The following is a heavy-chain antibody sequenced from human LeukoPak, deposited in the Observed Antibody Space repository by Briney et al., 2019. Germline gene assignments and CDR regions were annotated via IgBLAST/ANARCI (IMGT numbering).Heavy chain of an antibody. Sequence: GGSLRLSCAASGFTFSDYYMSWIRQAPGKGLEWVSCISSSSRYTNYADSVKGRFTISRDNAKNSLYLQMNSLRAADTPVYYCARAPPDYDTLTAEYYFDYWGQGTLVTVSS. CDR2: ISSSSRYT. V-gene: IGHV3-11*05. J-gene: IGHJ4*02. D-gene: IGHD3-9*01. CDR1: GFTFSDYY. CDR3: ARAPPDYDTLTAEYYFDY.